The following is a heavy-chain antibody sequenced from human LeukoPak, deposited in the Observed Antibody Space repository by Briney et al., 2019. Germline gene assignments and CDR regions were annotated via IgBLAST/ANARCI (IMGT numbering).Heavy chain of an antibody. J-gene: IGHJ4*02. CDR2: IWCDGNNK. D-gene: IGHD6-13*01. CDR3: ARDPLEGAAADLFDY. Sequence: GGSLRLSCAASGFTFSTYCMHWVRQAPGKGLVWVAVIWCDGNNKYYADSVKGRFTISRDNSKNTLYLQMNSLRAEDTAVYSCARDPLEGAAADLFDYWGQGALVTVSS. CDR1: GFTFSTYC. V-gene: IGHV3-33*01.